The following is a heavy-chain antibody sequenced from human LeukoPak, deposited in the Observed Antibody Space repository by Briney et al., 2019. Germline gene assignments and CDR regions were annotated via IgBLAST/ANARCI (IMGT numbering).Heavy chain of an antibody. CDR2: ILYDGSNK. Sequence: GRSLRLSCAASGFNFKNYGMHWVRQAPGKGLEWVAMILYDGSNKYHADSVKGRFTISRDNSKNTLYLQMNSLRAEDTAVYYCAKGPGRGVWFGELQDYWGQGTLVTVSS. D-gene: IGHD3-10*01. CDR3: AKGPGRGVWFGELQDY. V-gene: IGHV3-30*18. CDR1: GFNFKNYG. J-gene: IGHJ4*02.